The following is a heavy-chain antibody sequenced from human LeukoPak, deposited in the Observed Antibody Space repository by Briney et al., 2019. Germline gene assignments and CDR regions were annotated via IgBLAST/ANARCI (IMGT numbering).Heavy chain of an antibody. CDR1: GFTFSSYS. J-gene: IGHJ6*02. CDR2: ISSSSSYI. Sequence: AGGSLRLSCAASGFTFSSYSMNWIRQAPGKGLEWVSSISSSSSYIYYADSVKGRFTISRDNAKNSLYLQMNSLRAEDTAVYYCARDLYVAVAGPPRGMDVWGQGTTVTVSS. CDR3: ARDLYVAVAGPPRGMDV. V-gene: IGHV3-21*01. D-gene: IGHD6-19*01.